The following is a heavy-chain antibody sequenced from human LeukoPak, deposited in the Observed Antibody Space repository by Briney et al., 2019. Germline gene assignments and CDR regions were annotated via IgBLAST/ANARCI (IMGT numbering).Heavy chain of an antibody. CDR2: VSGSGGST. Sequence: PGGSLRLSCAASGFTFSSYAMSWVRQAPGKGLEWVSAVSGSGGSTYYADSVKGRFTISRDNSKNTLYLQMNSLRAEDTAVYYCARSPGGFEYYFDYWGQGTLVTVSS. CDR3: ARSPGGFEYYFDY. J-gene: IGHJ4*02. D-gene: IGHD3-16*01. V-gene: IGHV3-23*01. CDR1: GFTFSSYA.